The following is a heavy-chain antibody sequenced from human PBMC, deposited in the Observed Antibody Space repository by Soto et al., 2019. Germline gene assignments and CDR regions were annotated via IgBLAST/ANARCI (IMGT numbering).Heavy chain of an antibody. CDR3: VAGSPFEY. CDR1: GFIFRDAW. D-gene: IGHD2-21*01. V-gene: IGHV3-15*05. J-gene: IGHJ4*02. CDR2: VKSKSEGGTT. Sequence: GGSLRLSCAASGFIFRDAWISWVRRAPGKGLEWIGRVKSKSEGGTTDYAALVKGRFTVSRDDSINTVSLQMDSLKMEDTAVYFCVAGSPFEYWGQGTLVTVSS.